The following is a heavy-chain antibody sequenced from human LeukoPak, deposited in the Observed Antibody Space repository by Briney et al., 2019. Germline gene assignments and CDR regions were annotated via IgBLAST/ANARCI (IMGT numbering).Heavy chain of an antibody. Sequence: VASVRVSCKASGYTFSTYDINWVRQATGQGLEWMGWMNPNSANTGYAQKFQGRVTMTRNTSISTAYMELSSLRSEDTAVYYCARKAIVAAGINWFDPWGQGTLVTVSS. CDR1: GYTFSTYD. CDR2: MNPNSANT. V-gene: IGHV1-8*01. CDR3: ARKAIVAAGINWFDP. J-gene: IGHJ5*02. D-gene: IGHD6-13*01.